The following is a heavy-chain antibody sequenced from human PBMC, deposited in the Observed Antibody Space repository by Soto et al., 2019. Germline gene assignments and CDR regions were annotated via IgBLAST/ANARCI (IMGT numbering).Heavy chain of an antibody. V-gene: IGHV1-18*01. CDR1: GYTFAAYA. J-gene: IGHJ4*02. CDR3: ARVGGALGDLDY. CDR2: ISAYNGNT. Sequence: ASVKVSCKASGYTFAAYAVSWVRQAPGQGLGWMGWISAYNGNTINAQKFQGRVTLTTDTSTSTAYMALTSLTSDDTAVYYCARVGGALGDLDYWGQGTLVTVSS. D-gene: IGHD3-16*01.